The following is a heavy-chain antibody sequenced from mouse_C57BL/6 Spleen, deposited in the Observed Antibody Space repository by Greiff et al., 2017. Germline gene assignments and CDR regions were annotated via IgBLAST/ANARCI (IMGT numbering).Heavy chain of an antibody. J-gene: IGHJ4*01. D-gene: IGHD1-1*01. CDR3: ARRVFTSVVATSDYAMDY. V-gene: IGHV1-72*01. CDR2: IDPNGGGT. Sequence: VKLQQPGAELVKPGASVKLSCKASGYTFTSYWMHWVKQRPGRGLEWIGRIDPNGGGTKYNEKFKSKATLTVDKPSSTAYMQLSSLTSEDSAVYYCARRVFTSVVATSDYAMDYWGQGTSVTVSS. CDR1: GYTFTSYW.